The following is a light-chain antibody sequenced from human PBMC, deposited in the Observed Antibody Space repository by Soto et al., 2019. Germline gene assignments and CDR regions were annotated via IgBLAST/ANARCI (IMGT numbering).Light chain of an antibody. CDR2: GSS. J-gene: IGKJ4*01. Sequence: ETVLTQSPATLSVSPGDRATLSCRASQSVSSSLAWYQQKPGQAPRLLIYGSSTRAAGIPARFSGSGSGTDFTLTISSLEPEDFAVYYCQRYNNWPLTFGGGTKVDIK. V-gene: IGKV3D-15*01. CDR3: QRYNNWPLT. CDR1: QSVSSS.